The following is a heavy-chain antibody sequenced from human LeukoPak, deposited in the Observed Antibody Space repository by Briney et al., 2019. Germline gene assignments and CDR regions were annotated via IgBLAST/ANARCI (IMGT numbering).Heavy chain of an antibody. Sequence: ASVKVSCKVSGYTFTGYYPYWLRQAPGQGLEWMGWISPNSDDTNYAQKFRGRVNMTRDTSISTAYMELSRLRSDDTAIYYCARGGFDYWGQGTLVTVSS. J-gene: IGHJ4*02. V-gene: IGHV1-2*02. CDR2: ISPNSDDT. CDR1: GYTFTGYY. CDR3: ARGGFDY.